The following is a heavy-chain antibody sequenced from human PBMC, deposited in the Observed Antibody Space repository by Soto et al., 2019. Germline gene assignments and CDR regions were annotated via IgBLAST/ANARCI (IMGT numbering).Heavy chain of an antibody. D-gene: IGHD5-12*01. V-gene: IGHV3-48*01. CDR3: ARDYGGYDLRHFDY. CDR1: RFTFSSYS. Sequence: EVQLVESGGGLVQPGGSLRLSCAASRFTFSSYSMNWVRQAPGKGLEWVSYISSGGSTIYYADSVKGRFTISRDNAKNSLYLQMNSLRAEDTAIYYCARDYGGYDLRHFDYWGQGTLVTVSS. CDR2: ISSGGSTI. J-gene: IGHJ4*02.